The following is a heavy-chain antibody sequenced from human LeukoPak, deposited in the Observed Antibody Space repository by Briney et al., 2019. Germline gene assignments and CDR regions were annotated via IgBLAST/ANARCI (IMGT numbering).Heavy chain of an antibody. D-gene: IGHD2-2*01. CDR3: ARPPHSCSSTSCFSQY. V-gene: IGHV3-48*02. CDR1: GFTFSSYS. CDR2: ISSSSSTI. Sequence: GGSLRLSCAASGFTFSSYSMNWVRQAPGKGLEWVSYISSSSSTIYYADSVKGRFTISRDNAKNSLYLQMNSLRDEDTAVYYCARPPHSCSSTSCFSQYWGQGTLVSVSS. J-gene: IGHJ4*02.